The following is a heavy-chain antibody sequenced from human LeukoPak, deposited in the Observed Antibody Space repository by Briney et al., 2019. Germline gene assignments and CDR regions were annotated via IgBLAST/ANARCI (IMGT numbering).Heavy chain of an antibody. D-gene: IGHD3-9*01. J-gene: IGHJ6*03. CDR3: ARMGYDILTGYYEYYYYYYMDV. Sequence: ASVKVSCKASGYTFTSYDINWVRQATGQGLEWMGWMNPNSGNTGYAQKFQARVTMTRNTSISTAYMELSSLRSEDTAVYYCARMGYDILTGYYEYYYYYYMDVWGKGTTVTISS. CDR1: GYTFTSYD. V-gene: IGHV1-8*01. CDR2: MNPNSGNT.